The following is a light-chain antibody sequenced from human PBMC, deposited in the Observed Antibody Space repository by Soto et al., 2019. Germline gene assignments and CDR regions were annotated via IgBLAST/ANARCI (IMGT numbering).Light chain of an antibody. CDR1: QSISTTF. CDR2: GAS. Sequence: EIVLTQSPGTLSLSPGERATLYCRASQSISTTFLTWYQHKPGQAPRVLIYGASRRATGIPDRFSGSGSGTDFTLTISRLEPEDFAVYYCQQYESSWTFGQGTKVEMK. J-gene: IGKJ1*01. CDR3: QQYESSWT. V-gene: IGKV3-20*01.